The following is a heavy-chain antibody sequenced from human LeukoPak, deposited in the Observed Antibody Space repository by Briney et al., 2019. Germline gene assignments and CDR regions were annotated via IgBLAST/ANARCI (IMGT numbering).Heavy chain of an antibody. CDR1: GFTFSSYG. CDR2: ISYDGSNK. CDR3: AKDHSLYYYYGMDV. V-gene: IGHV3-30*18. Sequence: TGGSLRLSCAASGFTFSSYGMHWVRQAPGKGLEWVAVISYDGSNKYYADSVKGRFTISRDNSKNTLYLQMNSLRAEDTAVYYCAKDHSLYYYYGMDVWGQGTTVTVSS. J-gene: IGHJ6*02.